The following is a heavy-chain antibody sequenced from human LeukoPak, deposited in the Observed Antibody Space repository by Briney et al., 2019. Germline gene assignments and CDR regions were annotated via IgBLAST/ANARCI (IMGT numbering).Heavy chain of an antibody. J-gene: IGHJ4*02. CDR1: GFTFSDYY. Sequence: GGSLRLSCAASGFTFSDYYMSWIRQAPGKGREWVSAISGSGGSTYYADSVKGRFTISRDNSKNTLYLQMNSLRADDTALYYCAKVKRAVAYDYWGQGTLVTVSS. D-gene: IGHD6-19*01. CDR2: ISGSGGST. V-gene: IGHV3-23*01. CDR3: AKVKRAVAYDY.